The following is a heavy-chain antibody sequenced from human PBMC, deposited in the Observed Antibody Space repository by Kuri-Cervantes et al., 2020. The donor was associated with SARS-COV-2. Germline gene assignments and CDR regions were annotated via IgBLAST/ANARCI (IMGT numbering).Heavy chain of an antibody. J-gene: IGHJ6*03. Sequence: SETLSLTCTVSGGSISSGSYYWGWIRQPPGKGLEWIGYIYYSGSTYYNPSLKSRVTISVDTSKNQFSLKLSSVTAADTAVYYCARTLAGITGTYMDVWGKGTTVTVSS. CDR1: GGSISSGSYY. CDR2: IYYSGST. CDR3: ARTLAGITGTYMDV. V-gene: IGHV4-30-4*08. D-gene: IGHD1-7*01.